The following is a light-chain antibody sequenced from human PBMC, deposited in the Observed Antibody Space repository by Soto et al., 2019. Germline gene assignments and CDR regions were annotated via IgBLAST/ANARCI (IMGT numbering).Light chain of an antibody. V-gene: IGKV2-30*01. Sequence: DVVMTQSPLSLPVTLGQPASIACRSSQSLVYSDGNTYLNWFQQRPGQSPRRLIYKVSNRDSGVPDRFSGSGSGTDFTLTVTSLEPEDFALYYCQQRSGWPTFGQGTKADIK. CDR2: KVS. CDR1: QSLVYSDGNTY. CDR3: QQRSGWPT. J-gene: IGKJ1*01.